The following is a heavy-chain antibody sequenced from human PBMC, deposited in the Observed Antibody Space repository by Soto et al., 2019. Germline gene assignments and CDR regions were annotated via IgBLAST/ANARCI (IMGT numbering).Heavy chain of an antibody. Sequence: GASLKVSCKASGYTFTDYFIHWVRQAPGQGREWRGWINPYSCGADLSQKFQGRVTMTRDTSISTAYMELSRRRSDDTAVYYCARVKKYSSSSALDYWGQGTLVTVSS. V-gene: IGHV1-2*02. D-gene: IGHD6-6*01. CDR3: ARVKKYSSSSALDY. J-gene: IGHJ4*02. CDR2: INPYSCGA. CDR1: GYTFTDYF.